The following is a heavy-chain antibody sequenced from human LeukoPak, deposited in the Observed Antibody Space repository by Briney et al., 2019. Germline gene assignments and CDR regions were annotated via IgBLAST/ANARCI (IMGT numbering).Heavy chain of an antibody. CDR3: AKDLRSGSYPLCFDY. D-gene: IGHD1-26*01. J-gene: IGHJ4*02. V-gene: IGHV4-4*07. CDR1: GGSISSYY. CDR2: IHTSGST. Sequence: PSETLSLTCTVSGGSISSYYWSWIRQPAGKGLEWIGRIHTSGSTNYNPSLKSRVTMSVDTSKNQFSLKVTSVTAADTAVYYCAKDLRSGSYPLCFDYWGQGTLVTVSS.